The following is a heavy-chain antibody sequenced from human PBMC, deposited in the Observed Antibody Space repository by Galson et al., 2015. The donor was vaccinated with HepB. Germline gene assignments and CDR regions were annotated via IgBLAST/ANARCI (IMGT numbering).Heavy chain of an antibody. J-gene: IGHJ6*02. D-gene: IGHD3-22*01. CDR2: ISSSGSTI. CDR1: GFTFSSYE. CDR3: ARESTLVVNYYYYGMDV. Sequence: SLRLSCAASGFTFSSYEMNWVRQAPGKGLEWVSYISSSGSTIYYADSVKGRFTISRDNAKKSLYLQMHSLRAEDTAVDYCARESTLVVNYYYYGMDVWGQGTTVTVSS. V-gene: IGHV3-48*03.